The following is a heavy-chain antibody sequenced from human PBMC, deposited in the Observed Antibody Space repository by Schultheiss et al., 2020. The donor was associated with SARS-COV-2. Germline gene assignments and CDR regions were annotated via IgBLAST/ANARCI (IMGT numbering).Heavy chain of an antibody. Sequence: GGSLRLSCAASGFTFSSYGMHWVRQAPGKGLEWVAVISYDGSNKYYADSVRGRFTISRDNSKNTLFLQMSSLRAEDTDVYYCVKDPTQSYYDSSGYLDYWGQGTLVTVSS. D-gene: IGHD3-22*01. CDR2: ISYDGSNK. CDR1: GFTFSSYG. J-gene: IGHJ4*02. CDR3: VKDPTQSYYDSSGYLDY. V-gene: IGHV3-30*18.